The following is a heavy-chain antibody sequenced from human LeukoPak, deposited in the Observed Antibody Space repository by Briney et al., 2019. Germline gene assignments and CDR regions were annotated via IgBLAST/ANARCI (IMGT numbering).Heavy chain of an antibody. D-gene: IGHD4-11*01. V-gene: IGHV1-69*05. J-gene: IGHJ5*02. CDR3: ARGGGYYSQLSWFDP. Sequence: ASVTVSFTASAGAFTIYAISWVRQAPGQGLEWMGGIIPIFGTANYAQKFQGRVTFTTDESKSTAYMELSSLRAEDRAVYCCARGGGYYSQLSWFDPWGQGTLVTVSS. CDR1: AGAFTIYA. CDR2: IIPIFGTA.